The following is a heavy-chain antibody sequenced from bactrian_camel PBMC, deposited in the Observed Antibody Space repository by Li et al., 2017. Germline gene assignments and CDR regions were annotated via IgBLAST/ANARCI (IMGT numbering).Heavy chain of an antibody. CDR1: GSTHSPDC. CDR3: AAFCSGGYWSFKY. J-gene: IGHJ4*01. Sequence: HVQLVESGGGSVQAGGSLRLSCVASGSTHSPDCMGWFRQAPGKEREGVAYIYFGDGGGYDYADSVEGRFAISRDNAKNTVYLQMNSLKPEDTAMYYCAAFCSGGYWSFKYWGQGTQVTVS. V-gene: IGHV3S6*01. D-gene: IGHD2*01. CDR2: IYFGDGGGY.